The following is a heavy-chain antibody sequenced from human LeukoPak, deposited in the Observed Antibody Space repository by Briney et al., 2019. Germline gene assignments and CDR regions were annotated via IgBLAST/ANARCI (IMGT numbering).Heavy chain of an antibody. Sequence: PGGSLRLSRAASGFTFSSYAMSWVRQAPGKGLEWVSAISGSGGSTYYADSVKGRFTISRDNSKNTLYLQMNSLRAEDTAVYYCAKDWKTYYDFWSGYLYFDYWGQGTLVTVSS. CDR3: AKDWKTYYDFWSGYLYFDY. D-gene: IGHD3-3*01. V-gene: IGHV3-23*01. CDR2: ISGSGGST. J-gene: IGHJ4*02. CDR1: GFTFSSYA.